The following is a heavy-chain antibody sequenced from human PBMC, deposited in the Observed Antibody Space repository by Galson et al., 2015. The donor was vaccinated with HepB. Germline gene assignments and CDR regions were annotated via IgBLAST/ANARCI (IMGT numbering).Heavy chain of an antibody. CDR1: GFTFSSYA. Sequence: SLRLSCAASGFTFSSYAMSWVRQAPGKGLEWVSAISGSGGSTYYADSVKGRFTISRDNSKNTLYLQMDSLRAEDTAVYYCAKGVGAVAGTRGFSFDYWGQGTLVTVSS. CDR3: AKGVGAVAGTRGFSFDY. D-gene: IGHD6-19*01. J-gene: IGHJ4*02. CDR2: ISGSGGST. V-gene: IGHV3-23*01.